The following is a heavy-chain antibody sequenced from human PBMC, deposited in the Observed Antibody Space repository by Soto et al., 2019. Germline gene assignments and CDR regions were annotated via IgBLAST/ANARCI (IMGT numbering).Heavy chain of an antibody. CDR2: IYGGGTT. D-gene: IGHD6-19*01. J-gene: IGHJ4*02. CDR1: GFAVSSKY. V-gene: IGHV3-53*01. Sequence: EVQLVESGGGLIQPGGSLRLSCAASGFAVSSKYMTWVRQAPGKGLEWVSVIYGGGTTYYADSVKGRFTISRDTSTTTLYLQMNSLRAEDTAVYYCVQTTGWPGFDFWGQGTLVTVSS. CDR3: VQTTGWPGFDF.